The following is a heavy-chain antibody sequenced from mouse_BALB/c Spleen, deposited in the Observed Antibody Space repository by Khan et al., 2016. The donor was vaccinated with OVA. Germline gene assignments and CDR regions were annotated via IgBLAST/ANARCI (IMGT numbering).Heavy chain of an antibody. J-gene: IGHJ4*01. CDR1: GFNFKDFY. D-gene: IGHD2-13*01. Sequence: VQLQQPGAELVRSGASVKLSCTASGFNFKDFYMHWVMQRPEQGLEWIGWIDPKNGDTEYAPKFQGKATMTAETSSNTAYLQLSSLTSADTAVYYCYSGIDSYWGQGTSVTVSS. V-gene: IGHV14-4*02. CDR2: IDPKNGDT. CDR3: YSGIDSY.